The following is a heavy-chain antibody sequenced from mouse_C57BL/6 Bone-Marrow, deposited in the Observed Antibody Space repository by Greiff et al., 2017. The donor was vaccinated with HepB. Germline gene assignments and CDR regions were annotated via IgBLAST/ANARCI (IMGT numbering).Heavy chain of an antibody. CDR3: ARRDYYGSRRDWFAY. CDR2: IWSGGST. CDR1: GFSLTSYG. J-gene: IGHJ3*01. D-gene: IGHD1-1*01. V-gene: IGHV2-2*01. Sequence: VKLVESGPGLVQPSQSLSITCTVSGFSLTSYGVHWVRQSPGKGLEWLGVIWSGGSTDYNAAFISRLSISKDNSKSQVFFQMNRLQADDTAIYYCARRDYYGSRRDWFAYWGQGTLVTVSA.